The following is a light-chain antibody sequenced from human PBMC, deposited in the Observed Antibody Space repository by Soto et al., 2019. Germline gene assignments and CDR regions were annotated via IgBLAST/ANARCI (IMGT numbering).Light chain of an antibody. Sequence: QPVLTQPPSASGSPGQSVTISCTGTSSDVGGYNSVSWYQQHPGQAPKLLIYEVTKRPSGVPDRFSGSKSDNTASLTVSGLQAEDEADYYCSSYAANNNFEAIFGGGTKVTVL. CDR2: EVT. CDR1: SSDVGGYNS. J-gene: IGLJ2*01. V-gene: IGLV2-8*01. CDR3: SSYAANNNFEAI.